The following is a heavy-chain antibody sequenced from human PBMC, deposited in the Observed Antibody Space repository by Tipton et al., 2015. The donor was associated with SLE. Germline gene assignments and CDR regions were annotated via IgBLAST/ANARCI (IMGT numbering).Heavy chain of an antibody. CDR1: GFTFSSYG. CDR3: ARSIAGY. J-gene: IGHJ4*02. CDR2: ISGSGGST. Sequence: SLRLSCAASGFTFSSYGMSWVRQAPGKGLEWVSAISGSGGSTYYADSVKGRFTIPRDNAKNTLYLQMNSLRAEDTAVYYCARSIAGYWGQGTLATVSS. V-gene: IGHV3-23*01. D-gene: IGHD6-6*01.